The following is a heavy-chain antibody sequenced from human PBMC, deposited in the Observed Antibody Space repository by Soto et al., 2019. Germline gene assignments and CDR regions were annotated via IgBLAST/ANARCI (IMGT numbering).Heavy chain of an antibody. Sequence: EVQLVESGGGLAKPGGSLRLSCAASGFTFSSYSMNWVRQAPGKGLEWVSSISSSSSYIYYADSVKGRFTISRDNAKNSLDLQMNSLGAEDTAVYYCARDRSYYSDSSGLRGPYYYYGMDVWGQGTTVTVSS. V-gene: IGHV3-21*01. D-gene: IGHD3-22*01. CDR1: GFTFSSYS. J-gene: IGHJ6*02. CDR3: ARDRSYYSDSSGLRGPYYYYGMDV. CDR2: ISSSSSYI.